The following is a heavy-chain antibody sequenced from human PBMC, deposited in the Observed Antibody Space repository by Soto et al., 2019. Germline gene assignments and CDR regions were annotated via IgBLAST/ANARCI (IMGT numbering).Heavy chain of an antibody. CDR2: ISGYNGNT. CDR1: GYTFSNYG. V-gene: IGHV1-18*01. D-gene: IGHD6-13*01. J-gene: IGHJ1*01. CDR3: ARGGSSWSAEYYQH. Sequence: QVQLVQYGAEVKKPGASVKVSCKASGYTFSNYGISWVRQAPGQGPEWMGWISGYNGNTNYAQTLQRRVTMTTDTSTSTAYMELRSLRSDDTAVYYCARGGSSWSAEYYQHWGQGTLVIVSS.